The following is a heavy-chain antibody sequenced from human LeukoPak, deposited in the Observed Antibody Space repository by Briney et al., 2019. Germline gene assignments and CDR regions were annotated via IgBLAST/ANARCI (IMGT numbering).Heavy chain of an antibody. J-gene: IGHJ4*02. D-gene: IGHD2-15*01. CDR1: GFTFSDAL. V-gene: IGHV3-15*01. CDR3: TTRRQDGW. Sequence: GGSPRLSCVGSGFTFSDALMSWVRQAPGKGLEWVGRIKSKSDGGTIDYAAPVKGRFTISRDDSRNTLYLQMNSLKTEDTAVYYCTTRRQDGWWGQGTLVTVS. CDR2: IKSKSDGGTI.